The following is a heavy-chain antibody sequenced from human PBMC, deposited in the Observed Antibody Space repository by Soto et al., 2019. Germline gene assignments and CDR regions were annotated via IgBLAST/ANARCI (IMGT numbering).Heavy chain of an antibody. J-gene: IGHJ5*02. CDR1: GYTFTSYG. D-gene: IGHD1-1*01. CDR3: ARVGFWYNWNVTPLRWFDP. V-gene: IGHV1-18*01. Sequence: QVQLVQSGAEVKKPGASVKVSCKASGYTFTSYGISWVRQAPGQGLEWMGWISAYNGNTNYAQKPQGRVPMTTDTSTSTAYMELRSLRSDDTAVYYCARVGFWYNWNVTPLRWFDPWGQGTLVTVSS. CDR2: ISAYNGNT.